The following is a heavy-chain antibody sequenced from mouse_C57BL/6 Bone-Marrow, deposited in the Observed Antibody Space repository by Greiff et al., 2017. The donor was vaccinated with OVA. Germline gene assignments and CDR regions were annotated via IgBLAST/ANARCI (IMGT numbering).Heavy chain of an antibody. CDR3: ARPLPYGYDGGYAMEC. J-gene: IGHJ4*01. Sequence: EVKLVESGGGLVQPGGSLSLSCAASGFTFTDYYMSWVRQPPGKALEWLGFIRNKANGYTTEYSASVKGWFTISRDNSQSILYLQMNALRAEDSATYYCARPLPYGYDGGYAMECLGQGASVTVSS. D-gene: IGHD2-2*01. CDR1: GFTFTDYY. CDR2: IRNKANGYTT. V-gene: IGHV7-3*01.